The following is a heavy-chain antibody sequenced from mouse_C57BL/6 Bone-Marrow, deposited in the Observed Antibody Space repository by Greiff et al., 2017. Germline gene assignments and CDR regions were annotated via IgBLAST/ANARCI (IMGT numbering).Heavy chain of an antibody. CDR3: ARPSYRDYAMDY. D-gene: IGHD3-1*01. CDR1: GYTFTRYW. CDR2: IDPSDSYT. J-gene: IGHJ4*01. V-gene: IGHV1-69*01. Sequence: QVQLQQPGAELVMPGASVKLSCKASGYTFTRYWMHWVKQRPGQGLEWIGEIDPSDSYTNYNQKFKGKSTLTVDKSSSTAYMQLSSLTSEDSAVYYCARPSYRDYAMDYWGQGTSVTVSS.